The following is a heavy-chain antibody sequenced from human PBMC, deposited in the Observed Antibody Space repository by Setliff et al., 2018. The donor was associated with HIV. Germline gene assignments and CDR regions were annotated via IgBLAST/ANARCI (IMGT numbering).Heavy chain of an antibody. CDR3: ARAARYYDILTGYSNQAYFNS. V-gene: IGHV4-34*12. Sequence: SETLSLTCAVYGGSFSDYYWSWIRQPPGKGLEWIGEIIHSGSTNYNPSLKSRVTISVDTSRKQFSLRLNSVTAADTALYYCARAARYYDILTGYSNQAYFNSWGLGKLVTVSS. CDR1: GGSFSDYY. J-gene: IGHJ4*02. CDR2: IIHSGST. D-gene: IGHD3-9*01.